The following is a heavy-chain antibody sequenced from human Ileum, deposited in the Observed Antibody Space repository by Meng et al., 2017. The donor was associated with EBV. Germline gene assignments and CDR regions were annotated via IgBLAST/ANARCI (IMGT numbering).Heavy chain of an antibody. V-gene: IGHV4-28*01. D-gene: IGHD3-22*01. CDR1: GYSICSTNW. CDR3: ARNVPGTSAYYD. CDR2: IEYGGST. J-gene: IGHJ4*02. Sequence: QVQLQGSCPVLVKPSATLSLTCAVTGYSICSTNWWGWIRQPRRKELEWIGYIEYGGSTSYNPSPKSGVTKSVDTSKNQFSLNLNSMTAEETAGYYCARNVPGTSAYYDWGQGTLVTVSS.